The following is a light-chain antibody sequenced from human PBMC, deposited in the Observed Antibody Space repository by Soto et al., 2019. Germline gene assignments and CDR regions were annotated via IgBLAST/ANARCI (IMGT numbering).Light chain of an antibody. Sequence: EIVKTQSPATLSVSPGERPTLSCRASQRVNNNLAWYQQKPGQAPRLIIYGAYTRATGIPARFSGSGSGTEFTLTIRRLKSEDFAVYYCQQYNNWPTVTVGQGTRREIK. V-gene: IGKV3-15*01. CDR1: QRVNNN. J-gene: IGKJ5*01. CDR2: GAY. CDR3: QQYNNWPTVT.